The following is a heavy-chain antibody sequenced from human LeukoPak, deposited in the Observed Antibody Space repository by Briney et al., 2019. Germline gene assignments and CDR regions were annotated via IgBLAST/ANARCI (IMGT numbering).Heavy chain of an antibody. D-gene: IGHD1-1*01. CDR3: ASSLRYPDYYYYYMDV. CDR2: ISGSGGST. CDR1: GFTFSSYA. Sequence: PGGSLRLSCAASGFTFSSYAMSWVRQAPGKGLEWVSAISGSGGSTYYADSVKGRFTISRDNSKNTLYLQMNSLRAEDTAVYYCASSLRYPDYYYYYMDVWGKGTTVTVSS. J-gene: IGHJ6*03. V-gene: IGHV3-23*01.